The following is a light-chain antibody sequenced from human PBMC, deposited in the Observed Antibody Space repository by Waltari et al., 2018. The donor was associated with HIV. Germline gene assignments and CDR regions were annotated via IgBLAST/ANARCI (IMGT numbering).Light chain of an antibody. J-gene: IGKJ4*01. V-gene: IGKV1-12*01. CDR1: QDIGSW. CDR2: AAS. CDR3: QQANSFRPLS. Sequence: DMQMTQSPSSVSASVGDRVTNTCRASQDIGSWLAWYQQKPGRAPRLLIFAASSLQGGVPSRFRGGGSGTDFTLTITRLQPEDVATYYCQQANSFRPLSFGGGTRVDLK.